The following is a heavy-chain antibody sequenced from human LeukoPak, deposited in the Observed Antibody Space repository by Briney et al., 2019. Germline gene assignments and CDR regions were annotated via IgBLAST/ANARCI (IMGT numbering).Heavy chain of an antibody. CDR2: TSSSDAGT. CDR3: ASTMIVVPGGSSDAFDI. Sequence: GGSLRLSCAASGFTLSSYAMSWVRQAPGKGLEWVSATSSSDAGTYYAESVRGRFTISRDNSKNTLYLQMNSLRAEDTAVYYCASTMIVVPGGSSDAFDIWGQGTMVTVSS. D-gene: IGHD3-22*01. J-gene: IGHJ3*02. CDR1: GFTLSSYA. V-gene: IGHV3-23*01.